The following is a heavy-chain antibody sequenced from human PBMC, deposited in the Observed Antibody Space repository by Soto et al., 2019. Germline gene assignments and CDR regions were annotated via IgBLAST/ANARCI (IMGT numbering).Heavy chain of an antibody. CDR2: ISYDGSNR. D-gene: IGHD6-19*01. CDR3: AKRASSGWYYIDY. J-gene: IGHJ4*02. CDR1: GFTFSSYG. V-gene: IGHV3-30*18. Sequence: GGSLRLSCAAPGFTFSSYGMHWVRQAPGKGLEWVAVISYDGSNRYYSDSVKGRFTISRDNSKNTLYLQMNSLRREDTAVYYCAKRASSGWYYIDYWGQGTLVTVSS.